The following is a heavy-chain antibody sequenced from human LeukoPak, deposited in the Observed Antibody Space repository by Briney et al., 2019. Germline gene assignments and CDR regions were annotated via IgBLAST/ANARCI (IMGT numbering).Heavy chain of an antibody. CDR2: IYWDGDK. Sequence: SGPTLVNPTQTLTLTCTFSGFSLSTSGVGEGWIRQPPGKALEWLPLIYWDGDKRYSPSLKSRLTITKDTSKNQVVLTMTNMDPVDTATYYCAHRRAYCSGGSCFYYFDYWGQGTLVTVPS. CDR1: GFSLSTSGVG. J-gene: IGHJ4*02. D-gene: IGHD2-15*01. CDR3: AHRRAYCSGGSCFYYFDY. V-gene: IGHV2-5*02.